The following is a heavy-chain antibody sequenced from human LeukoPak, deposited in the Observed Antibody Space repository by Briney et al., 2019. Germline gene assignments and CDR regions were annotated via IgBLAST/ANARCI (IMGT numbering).Heavy chain of an antibody. J-gene: IGHJ4*02. V-gene: IGHV3-11*01. Sequence: PGGSLRLSCVASGFTFGDHYMSWFRQAPGKGLEWISYISDSSATVYYSDSVMGRITVSRDNAKNSLYLQINNLRAEDTAVYYCARDRGATYLHDSWGQGTWSSSPQ. CDR2: ISDSSATV. CDR1: GFTFGDHY. CDR3: ARDRGATYLHDS. D-gene: IGHD4/OR15-4a*01.